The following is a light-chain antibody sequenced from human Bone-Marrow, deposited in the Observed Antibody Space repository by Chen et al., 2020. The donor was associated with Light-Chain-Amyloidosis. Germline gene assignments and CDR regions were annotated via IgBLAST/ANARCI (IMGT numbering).Light chain of an antibody. Sequence: EIVLTQSPGTLSLSPGEGANLPCRASQTISSNYLTWYQQKFGQAPRLLIYGSSSRATGIPDRFTGSGSGRDITLAINRLEPEDVAMYYCHQYGTSPLTVGGGTKVEIK. CDR2: GSS. CDR3: HQYGTSPLT. V-gene: IGKV3-20*01. CDR1: QTISSNY. J-gene: IGKJ4*01.